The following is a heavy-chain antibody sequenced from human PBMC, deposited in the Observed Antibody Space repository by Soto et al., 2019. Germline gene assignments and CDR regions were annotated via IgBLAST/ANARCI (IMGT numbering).Heavy chain of an antibody. CDR3: AHRVLRTVFGLVTTTAIYFDF. V-gene: IGHV2-5*02. Sequence: QITLNESGPTVVRPTEPLTLTCRFSGFSLTTSGVGVGWIRQSPGKAPEWLAQLYWDDDKRYSASLKSRLTITKDTSKNQVVLTVSDLDPTDTATYYCAHRVLRTVFGLVTTTAIYFDFWGQGTPVAVSS. CDR2: LYWDDDK. D-gene: IGHD3-3*01. CDR1: GFSLTTSGVG. J-gene: IGHJ4*02.